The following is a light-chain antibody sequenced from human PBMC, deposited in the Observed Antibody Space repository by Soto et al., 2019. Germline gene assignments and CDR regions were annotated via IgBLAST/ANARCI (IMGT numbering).Light chain of an antibody. CDR2: GVS. CDR1: SSDIGAYNF. V-gene: IGLV2-8*01. CDR3: SSYAGSNNYVV. J-gene: IGLJ2*01. Sequence: QSALTQPPSASGSPGQSVSISCTGTSSDIGAYNFVSWYQQHPGKAPRLMIYGVSKRASGVPDRFSGSKSGNTASLTVSGLQAEDEADYYCSSYAGSNNYVVFGGGTKLTVL.